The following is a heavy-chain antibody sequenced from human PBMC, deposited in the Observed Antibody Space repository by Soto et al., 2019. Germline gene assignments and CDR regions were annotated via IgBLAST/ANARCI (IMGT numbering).Heavy chain of an antibody. Sequence: SETLSLTCTVSGGYINNNGYFWSWLRQPPGTGLEWIGEINHSGSTNYNPSLKSRVTISVDTSKNQFSLKLTSVTAAETAVYYCARDKITGFFDYWGQGTLVTVSS. D-gene: IGHD3-10*01. J-gene: IGHJ4*02. CDR1: GGYINNNGYF. CDR2: INHSGST. CDR3: ARDKITGFFDY. V-gene: IGHV4-39*07.